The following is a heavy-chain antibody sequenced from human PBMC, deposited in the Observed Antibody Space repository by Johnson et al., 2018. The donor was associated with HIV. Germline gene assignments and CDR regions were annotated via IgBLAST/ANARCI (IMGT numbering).Heavy chain of an antibody. J-gene: IGHJ3*02. Sequence: VQLVESGGGVVRPGGSLRLSCVASGFTFDDYGMSWVRQAPGKGLEWVSGINWNGGSTGYGDSVKGRFTISRDNAKNSLYLQMNSLRAEDTALYYFASRMYSGSSGVAFDIWGQGTMVTVSS. CDR1: GFTFDDYG. CDR2: INWNGGST. CDR3: ASRMYSGSSGVAFDI. D-gene: IGHD1-26*01. V-gene: IGHV3-20*04.